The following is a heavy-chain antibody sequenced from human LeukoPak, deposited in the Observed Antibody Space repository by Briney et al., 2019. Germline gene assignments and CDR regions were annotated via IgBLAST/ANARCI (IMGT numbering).Heavy chain of an antibody. D-gene: IGHD5-18*01. CDR1: GGSISSRSFY. CDR2: IFYSGST. Sequence: PSETLSLTCTVSGGSISSRSFYWGWIRQPPGKGLEWIGTIFYSGSTYYNPSLKSRVTMSVDTSKNQFSLKLSSVTAADTAVYYCARGRIQLWYFDYWGQGTLVTVSS. J-gene: IGHJ4*02. CDR3: ARGRIQLWYFDY. V-gene: IGHV4-39*01.